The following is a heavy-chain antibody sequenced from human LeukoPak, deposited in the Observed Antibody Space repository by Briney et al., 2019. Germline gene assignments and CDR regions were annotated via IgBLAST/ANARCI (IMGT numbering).Heavy chain of an antibody. CDR1: GDSLSGFS. D-gene: IGHD6-19*01. CDR2: IYVVGSS. CDR3: ARVSPVTVAGFDY. V-gene: IGHV4-4*07. Sequence: SETLSLTCTVSGDSLSGFSWNWIRQSAGKGLEWIGRIYVVGSSNYNPSRRGRVTMSVDMSTNQFSLKLRTLTAADTATYYCARVSPVTVAGFDYWGQGVRVTVSS. J-gene: IGHJ4*02.